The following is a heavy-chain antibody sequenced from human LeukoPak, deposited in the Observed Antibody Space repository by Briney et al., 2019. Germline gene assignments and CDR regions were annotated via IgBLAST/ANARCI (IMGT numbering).Heavy chain of an antibody. CDR3: ARGWAAMVKFDY. CDR1: GGSFSGYY. Sequence: SETLSLTCAVYGGSFSGYYWSWIRQPPGRGLEWIGEINHSGSTNYNPSLESRVTISVDTSKNQFSLKLSSVTAADTAVYYCARGWAAMVKFDYWGQGTLVTVSS. CDR2: INHSGST. V-gene: IGHV4-34*01. D-gene: IGHD5-18*01. J-gene: IGHJ4*02.